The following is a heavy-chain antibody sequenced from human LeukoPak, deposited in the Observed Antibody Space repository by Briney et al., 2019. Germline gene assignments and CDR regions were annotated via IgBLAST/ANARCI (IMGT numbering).Heavy chain of an antibody. CDR1: GFIFSSYN. Sequence: GGSLRLSCAASGFIFSSYNTHWVRQAPGKGLEWVAIIWYDGSNKYYADSVKGRFTISRDNSKKTLYLQMNSLRAEDTAVYYCAGSGYPEGLDFWGQGTLVTVSS. D-gene: IGHD3-22*01. CDR2: IWYDGSNK. V-gene: IGHV3-33*01. CDR3: AGSGYPEGLDF. J-gene: IGHJ4*02.